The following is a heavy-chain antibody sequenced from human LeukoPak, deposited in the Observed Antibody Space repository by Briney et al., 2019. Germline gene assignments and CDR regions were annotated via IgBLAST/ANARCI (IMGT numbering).Heavy chain of an antibody. V-gene: IGHV3-23*01. CDR1: GFTFXXYT. J-gene: IGHJ4*02. D-gene: IGHD3-3*01. CDR2: ITTSDGNT. CDR3: AKDHYWSIDY. Sequence: RXSXXAXGFTFXXYTMSWVRQAPGKGLEWVSTITTSDGNTYYADSVKGRFTISRDIAKNTLYLQMNSLRAEDTGVYYCAKDHYWSIDYWGRGTLVTVSS.